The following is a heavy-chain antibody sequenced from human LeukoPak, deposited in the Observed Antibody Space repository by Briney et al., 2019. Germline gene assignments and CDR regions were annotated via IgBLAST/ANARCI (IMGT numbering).Heavy chain of an antibody. D-gene: IGHD6-19*01. CDR2: IKLDGSDK. Sequence: GGSLRLSCATSGFTFRNYWMSWVRQAPGKGLEWVANIKLDGSDKYYVDSVKGRFTISRDNAKNSVYLQMNSLRAEDTAVYYCARVGQWLPDYWGQGTLVTVSS. CDR1: GFTFRNYW. J-gene: IGHJ4*02. CDR3: ARVGQWLPDY. V-gene: IGHV3-7*01.